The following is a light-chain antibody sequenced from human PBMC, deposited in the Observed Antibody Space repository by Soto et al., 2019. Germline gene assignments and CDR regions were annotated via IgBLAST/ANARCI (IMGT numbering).Light chain of an antibody. Sequence: QSALTQPASVSGSPGQSITISCTGTSSDVGAYNFVSWYQHHPGRAPKLIIYEVTIRPSGVSNRFSGSKSGNTASLTISGLQAEDEADYYCSSYTTTAPYVLGSGTNVTV. CDR2: EVT. CDR3: SSYTTTAPYV. CDR1: SSDVGAYNF. V-gene: IGLV2-14*01. J-gene: IGLJ1*01.